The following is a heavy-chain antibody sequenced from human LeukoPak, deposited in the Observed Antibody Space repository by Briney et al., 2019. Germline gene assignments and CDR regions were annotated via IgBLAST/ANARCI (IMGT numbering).Heavy chain of an antibody. V-gene: IGHV4-59*01. Sequence: SETLSLTCSVSGGSINSDYWAWIRQPPGKGLEWIGYMYYTGSTNYNPSLKNRVTISLATSKNHFSLKLNSVTAADTAVYYCARVSVVYGMDVWGRGTTVTVSS. CDR3: ARVSVVYGMDV. CDR1: GGSINSDY. J-gene: IGHJ6*02. CDR2: MYYTGST.